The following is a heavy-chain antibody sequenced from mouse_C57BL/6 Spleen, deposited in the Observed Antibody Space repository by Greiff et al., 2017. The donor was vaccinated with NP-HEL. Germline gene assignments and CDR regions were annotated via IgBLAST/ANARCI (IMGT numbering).Heavy chain of an antibody. CDR3: ASHYGSSGGFAY. CDR2: IHPNSGST. J-gene: IGHJ3*01. V-gene: IGHV1-64*01. Sequence: VQLQQPGAELVKPGASVKLSCKASGYTFTSYWMHWVKQRPGQGLEWIGMIHPNSGSTNYNEKFKSKATLTVDKSSSTAYMQLSSLTSEDSAVYYCASHYGSSGGFAYWGQGTLVTVSA. CDR1: GYTFTSYW. D-gene: IGHD1-1*01.